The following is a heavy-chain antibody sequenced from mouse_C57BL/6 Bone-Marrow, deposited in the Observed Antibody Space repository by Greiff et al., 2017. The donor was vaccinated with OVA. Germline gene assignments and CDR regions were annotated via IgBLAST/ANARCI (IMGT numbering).Heavy chain of an antibody. J-gene: IGHJ2*01. D-gene: IGHD1-1*01. CDR1: GFTFSSYG. V-gene: IGHV5-6*01. CDR2: ISSGGSYT. Sequence: EVMLVESGGDLVKPGGSLKLSCAASGFTFSSYGMSWVRQTPDKRLEWVATISSGGSYTYYPDSVKGRFTISRDNAKNTLYQQMSSLKSEDTAMYYCARSPLYYYGGVYFDYWGQGTTLTVSS. CDR3: ARSPLYYYGGVYFDY.